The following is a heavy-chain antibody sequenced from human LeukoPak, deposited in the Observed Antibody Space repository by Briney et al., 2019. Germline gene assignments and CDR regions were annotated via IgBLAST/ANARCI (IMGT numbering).Heavy chain of an antibody. J-gene: IGHJ5*02. V-gene: IGHV4-39*07. Sequence: SETLSLTCTVSGGSIRSSYYYWGWIRQPPGKGLEWIGSIYDSGSTYYNPSLKSRVTISVDTSKNQFSLKLSSVTAADTAVYYCARIPSHPSGGTIFGVVPPRGWFDPWGQGTLVTVSS. CDR2: IYDSGST. D-gene: IGHD3-3*01. CDR1: GGSIRSSYYY. CDR3: ARIPSHPSGGTIFGVVPPRGWFDP.